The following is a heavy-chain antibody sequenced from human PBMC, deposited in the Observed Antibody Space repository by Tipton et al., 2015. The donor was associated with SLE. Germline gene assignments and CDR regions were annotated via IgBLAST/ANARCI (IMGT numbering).Heavy chain of an antibody. Sequence: SLRLSCAASGFTFSYYWMHWVRQAPGKGLEWVAVVWYDRSNEWYADSVKGRFTISRDNSQNTLYLQMNSLRAEDTAVYYCAARDGYKHTFDYWGQGTLVTVSS. V-gene: IGHV3-33*08. J-gene: IGHJ4*02. D-gene: IGHD5-24*01. CDR2: VWYDRSNE. CDR3: AARDGYKHTFDY. CDR1: GFTFSYYW.